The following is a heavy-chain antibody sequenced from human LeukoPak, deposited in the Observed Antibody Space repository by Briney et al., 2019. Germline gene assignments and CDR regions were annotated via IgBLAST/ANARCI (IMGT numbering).Heavy chain of an antibody. V-gene: IGHV3-23*01. CDR3: AKSRVTATFDAFDI. Sequence: PGGSLRLSCSASGFTFITYAMHWVRQAPGKGLEWVSGISGSGTSTYYADSVTGRSTISRDNSKNTLYLQMNSLRAEDTAVYYCAKSRVTATFDAFDIWGQGTMVTVSS. D-gene: IGHD2-15*01. CDR2: ISGSGTST. CDR1: GFTFITYA. J-gene: IGHJ3*02.